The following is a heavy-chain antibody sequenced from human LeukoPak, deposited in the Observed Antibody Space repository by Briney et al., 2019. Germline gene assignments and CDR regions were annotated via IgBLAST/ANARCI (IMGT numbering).Heavy chain of an antibody. Sequence: GASVKVSCKASGYTFTSYGISWVRQAPGQGLEWMGWISAYNGNTNYAQKLQGRVTMTTDTSTSTAYMELRSLRSDDTAVYYCARGRYYDFWSGYYHNWFDPWGQGTLVTVSS. V-gene: IGHV1-18*01. CDR2: ISAYNGNT. J-gene: IGHJ5*02. CDR1: GYTFTSYG. D-gene: IGHD3-3*01. CDR3: ARGRYYDFWSGYYHNWFDP.